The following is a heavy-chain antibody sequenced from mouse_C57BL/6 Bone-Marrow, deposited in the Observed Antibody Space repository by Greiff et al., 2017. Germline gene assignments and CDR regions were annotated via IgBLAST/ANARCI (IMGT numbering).Heavy chain of an antibody. V-gene: IGHV1-81*01. CDR1: GYTFTSYG. CDR3: ATERDYGNFDY. CDR2: IYPRSGNT. J-gene: IGHJ2*01. Sequence: QVQLKQSGAELARPGASVKLSCKASGYTFTSYGISWVKQRTGQGLEWIGEIYPRSGNTNYNEKFKGKATLTAEKSSSTAYMELRSLTSEDSAVYFCATERDYGNFDYWGQGTTLTVSS. D-gene: IGHD2-1*01.